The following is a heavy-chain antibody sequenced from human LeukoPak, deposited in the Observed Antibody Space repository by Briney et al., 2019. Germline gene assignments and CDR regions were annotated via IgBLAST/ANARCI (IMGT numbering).Heavy chain of an antibody. CDR1: GYTFTSYY. Sequence: ASVRVSCKASGYTFTSYYVHWVRQAPGQGLEWMGIINPSGGSTTYAQKFQGRVTMTRDTSTSTVYMELSRLTSDDTAVYYCARDAIVRDYSNSDYWGQGTLVTVSS. J-gene: IGHJ4*02. CDR2: INPSGGST. CDR3: ARDAIVRDYSNSDY. V-gene: IGHV1-46*01. D-gene: IGHD4-11*01.